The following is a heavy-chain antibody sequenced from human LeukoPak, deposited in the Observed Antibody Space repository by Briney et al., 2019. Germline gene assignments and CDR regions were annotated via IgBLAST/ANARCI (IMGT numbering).Heavy chain of an antibody. V-gene: IGHV3-64*01. J-gene: IGHJ6*03. CDR1: GFTFSSYA. CDR3: ARQGVPAPYYYYMDV. CDR2: ISSNGGST. Sequence: PGGSLRLSCAASGFTFSSYAMHWVRQAPGKGLEYVSAISSNGGSTYYANSVKGRFTISRDNSKNTLYLQMGSLRAEDMVVYYCARQGVPAPYYYYMDVWGKGTTVTVSS. D-gene: IGHD3-16*01.